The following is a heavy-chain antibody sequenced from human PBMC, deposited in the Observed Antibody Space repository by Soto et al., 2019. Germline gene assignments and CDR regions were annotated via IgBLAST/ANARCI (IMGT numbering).Heavy chain of an antibody. CDR2: ISYDGSNK. D-gene: IGHD5-12*01. CDR3: ARVGGAGYEDY. J-gene: IGHJ4*02. V-gene: IGHV3-30-3*01. CDR1: GFTFSSYA. Sequence: GGSLRLSCAASGFTFSSYAMHWVRQAPGKGLEWVAVISYDGSNKYYADSVKGRFTISRDNSKNTLYLQMNSLRAEDTAVYYCARVGGAGYEDYWGQGTLVTVYS.